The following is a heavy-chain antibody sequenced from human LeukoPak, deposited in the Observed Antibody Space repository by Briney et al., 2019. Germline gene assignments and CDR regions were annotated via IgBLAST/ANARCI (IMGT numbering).Heavy chain of an antibody. CDR2: IKEDGSEK. J-gene: IGHJ4*02. CDR3: GRGFSGTTDY. V-gene: IGHV3-7*05. D-gene: IGHD1-1*01. CDR1: GFSFSIYW. Sequence: GGCLRLSCAASGFSFSIYWMTWVRQAPGKGPEWVANIKEDGSEKYYGDSVKGRFTISRDNAKNSVYLQMNSLRVEDTAVYYCGRGFSGTTDYWGQGTLVTVSS.